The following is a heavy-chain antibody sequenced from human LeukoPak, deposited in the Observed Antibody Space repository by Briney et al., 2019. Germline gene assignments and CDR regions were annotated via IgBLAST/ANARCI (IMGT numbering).Heavy chain of an antibody. D-gene: IGHD6-19*01. Sequence: ASVKVSCKASGYTFTGYYMLWLRQAPGQGLEWMGRINPDSGGTNYAQKFQGRVTMTRDTSITTDYMELTSLRSDDTGVYYCARDLPSPGISVAEDYWGQGTLVTVSS. CDR3: ARDLPSPGISVAEDY. J-gene: IGHJ4*02. CDR1: GYTFTGYY. CDR2: INPDSGGT. V-gene: IGHV1-2*05.